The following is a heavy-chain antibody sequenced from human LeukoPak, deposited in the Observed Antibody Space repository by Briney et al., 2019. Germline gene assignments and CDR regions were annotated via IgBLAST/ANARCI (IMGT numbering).Heavy chain of an antibody. CDR3: VRDVHGYYNSGTYYIPKGMVV. CDR1: GYMFTGYY. CDR2: INPNSGGT. J-gene: IGHJ6*02. V-gene: IGHV1-2*02. Sequence: ASVKVSCKASGYMFTGYYVHWVRQAPGRGLEWMGWINPNSGGTNFAQKFQGRVTMTRDTSISTAYMGLSRLTSDDTAVYYCVRDVHGYYNSGTYYIPKGMVVWGQGTTVTVSS. D-gene: IGHD3-10*01.